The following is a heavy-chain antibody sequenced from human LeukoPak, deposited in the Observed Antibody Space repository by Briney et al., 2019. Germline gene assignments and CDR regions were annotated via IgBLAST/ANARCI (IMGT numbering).Heavy chain of an antibody. V-gene: IGHV1-69*05. Sequence: SVKVSCKASGDTFINYDVTWVRQAPGQGREWMGRIIPVFDTAKYAQNFQGRVTMTTDESSSTAYMELSSLRSEDTAVYYCARGLGIPDAFDIWGQGTMVTVSS. J-gene: IGHJ3*02. D-gene: IGHD7-27*01. CDR1: GDTFINYD. CDR3: ARGLGIPDAFDI. CDR2: IIPVFDTA.